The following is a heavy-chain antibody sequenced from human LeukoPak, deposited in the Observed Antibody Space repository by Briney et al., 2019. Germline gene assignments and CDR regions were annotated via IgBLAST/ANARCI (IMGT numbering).Heavy chain of an antibody. D-gene: IGHD3-10*01. CDR2: ITSSSSYI. CDR3: ARAAGELLPFDYFDY. Sequence: GGSLRLSCAASGFTFGRYSMNWVRQAPGKGLEWVSSITSSSSYIYYADSVKGRFTISRDNVKNSLYLQMYSLRAEDTAVYYCARAAGELLPFDYFDYWGQGTLVTVSS. V-gene: IGHV3-21*06. CDR1: GFTFGRYS. J-gene: IGHJ4*02.